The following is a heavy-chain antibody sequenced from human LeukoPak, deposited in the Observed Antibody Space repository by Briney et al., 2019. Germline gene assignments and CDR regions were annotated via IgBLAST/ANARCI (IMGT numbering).Heavy chain of an antibody. CDR3: VRLDTSGHYYFDY. Sequence: GESLQISCKGSGYSFTNYWIGWMRQLPGKGLEWMGIIYPGDSDTRYSPSFQGQVTVSADKSISTAYLQWSSLKASDTAMYHCVRLDTSGHYYFDYWGQGTLVTVSS. D-gene: IGHD3-22*01. CDR1: GYSFTNYW. J-gene: IGHJ4*02. CDR2: IYPGDSDT. V-gene: IGHV5-51*01.